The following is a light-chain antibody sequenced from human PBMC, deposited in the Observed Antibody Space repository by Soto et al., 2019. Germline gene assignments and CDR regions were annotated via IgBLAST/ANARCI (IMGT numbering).Light chain of an antibody. Sequence: EIVMTQSPPTLSVSPGERATLSCRASQSVSSNLAWYQQKPGQAPRLLIYGASTRATGFPARFSGSGSETEFTLTISALQSEDLAVYFCQQYNTWPLTFGGGTKVEIK. CDR1: QSVSSN. CDR3: QQYNTWPLT. CDR2: GAS. V-gene: IGKV3-15*01. J-gene: IGKJ4*01.